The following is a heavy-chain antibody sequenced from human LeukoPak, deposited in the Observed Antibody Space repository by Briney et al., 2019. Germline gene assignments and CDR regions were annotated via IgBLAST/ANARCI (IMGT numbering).Heavy chain of an antibody. CDR1: GFTFSSCS. V-gene: IGHV3-21*01. J-gene: IGHJ6*03. Sequence: SGGSLRLSCGASGFTFSSCSINWVRQAPGKGLEWVSSLSSSSSYIYYADSVKGRFTISRDNAKSSLYLQMNSLRAEDTAVYYCARSGIQLWTPYYYYYMDVWGKGTTVTVSS. CDR3: ARSGIQLWTPYYYYYMDV. D-gene: IGHD5-18*01. CDR2: LSSSSSYI.